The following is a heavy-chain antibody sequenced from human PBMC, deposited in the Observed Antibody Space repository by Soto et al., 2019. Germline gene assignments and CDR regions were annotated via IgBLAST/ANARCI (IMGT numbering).Heavy chain of an antibody. J-gene: IGHJ4*02. V-gene: IGHV3-23*01. D-gene: IGHD6-13*01. CDR1: GFTFSNYA. CDR2: ITGSGGGP. CDR3: AKRPLTAAGFDY. Sequence: EVQLLESGGGLVQPGGSLRLSCAASGFTFSNYAMTWVRQAPGKGLEWVSVITGSGGGPYVVDSVKGRFTISRDNSKNTVYLQMNSRRAEDTAVYYCAKRPLTAAGFDYWGQGTLVTVSS.